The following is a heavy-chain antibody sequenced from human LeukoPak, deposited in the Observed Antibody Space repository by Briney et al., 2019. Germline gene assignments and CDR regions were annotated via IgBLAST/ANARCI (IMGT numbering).Heavy chain of an antibody. D-gene: IGHD6-19*01. CDR3: ARHTSDWYKEGAN. V-gene: IGHV3-7*01. CDR1: GFAFSYYW. J-gene: IGHJ4*02. CDR2: IKQDGSEK. Sequence: GGSLRLPCAASGFAFSYYWMNWVRQAPGKGLEWVANIKQDGSEKSYVDSVKGRFTISRDNAKNTLYLQMTTLRAEDTAVYFCARHTSDWYKEGANWGQGTPVTVSS.